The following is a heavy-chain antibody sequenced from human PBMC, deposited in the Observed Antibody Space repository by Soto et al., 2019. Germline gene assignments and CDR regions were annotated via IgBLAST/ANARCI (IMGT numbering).Heavy chain of an antibody. V-gene: IGHV4-39*01. D-gene: IGHD2-15*01. CDR1: SHSITISIYY. J-gene: IGHJ4*01. CDR2: VYYSGST. CDR3: ARQPWSSYYFDY. Sequence: SDILFRIFTFSSHSITISIYYWGWSRQPPGKGLEWIGTVYYSGSTYYNPSLKSRVTISVDTSKNQFSLRLRSVTASDAAVYYCARQPWSSYYFDYW.